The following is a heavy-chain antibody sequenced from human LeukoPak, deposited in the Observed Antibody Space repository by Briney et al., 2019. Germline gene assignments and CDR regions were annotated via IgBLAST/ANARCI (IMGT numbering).Heavy chain of an antibody. CDR1: GFTFSSYS. V-gene: IGHV3-21*01. CDR2: ISSSSSYI. J-gene: IGHJ4*02. D-gene: IGHD6-6*01. Sequence: GGSLRLSCAVSGFTFSSYSMNWVRQAPGKGLEWVSSISSSSSYIYYADSVKGRFTISRDNAKNSLHLQMNSLRAEDTAVYYRARGREQLVPLDYWGQGTLVTVSS. CDR3: ARGREQLVPLDY.